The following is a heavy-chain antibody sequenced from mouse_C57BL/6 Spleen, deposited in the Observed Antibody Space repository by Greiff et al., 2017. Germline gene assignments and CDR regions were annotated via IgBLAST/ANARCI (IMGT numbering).Heavy chain of an antibody. CDR3: AKGIDGYYAAY. V-gene: IGHV5-17*01. Sequence: EVKLMESGGGLVKPGGSLKLSCAASGFTFSDYGMHWVRQAPEKGLEWVAYISSGSSTIYYADKVKGRFTISRDNAKNTLFLQMTSLRSEDTAMYYCAKGIDGYYAAYWGQGTLVTVSA. CDR1: GFTFSDYG. CDR2: ISSGSSTI. J-gene: IGHJ3*01. D-gene: IGHD2-3*01.